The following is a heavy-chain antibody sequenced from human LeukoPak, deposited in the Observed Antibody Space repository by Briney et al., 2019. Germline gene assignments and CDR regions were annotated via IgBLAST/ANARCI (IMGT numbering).Heavy chain of an antibody. V-gene: IGHV3-48*04. J-gene: IGHJ4*02. CDR2: ISSSSSTI. Sequence: GGSLRLSCAASGFTFSSYSMNWVRQAPGKGLEWVSYISSSSSTIYYTDSVKGRFTISRDNAKNSLYLQMNSLRPEDTAVYYCARDGGYDSTSQSGYWGQGTLVTVSS. CDR3: ARDGGYDSTSQSGY. CDR1: GFTFSSYS. D-gene: IGHD3-10*01.